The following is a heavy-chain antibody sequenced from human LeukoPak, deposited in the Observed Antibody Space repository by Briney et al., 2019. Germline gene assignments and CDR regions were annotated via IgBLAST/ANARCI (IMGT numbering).Heavy chain of an antibody. J-gene: IGHJ5*02. D-gene: IGHD3-22*01. CDR2: INPSGGST. V-gene: IGHV1-46*01. CDR3: ARDLSLYYDSSGYRGYPFDP. CDR1: GYTFTSYY. Sequence: ASVKVSCKASGYTFTSYYMHWVRQAPGQGLEWMGIINPSGGSTSYAQKFQGRVTMTRDTSASTAYMELSSLRSEDTAVYYCARDLSLYYDSSGYRGYPFDPWGQGTLVTVSS.